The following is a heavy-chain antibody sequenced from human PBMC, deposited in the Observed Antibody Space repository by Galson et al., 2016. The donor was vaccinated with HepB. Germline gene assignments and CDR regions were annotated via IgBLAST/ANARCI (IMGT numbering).Heavy chain of an antibody. CDR3: AKDLLSTRSWYGGIDY. Sequence: LRLSCAASGFTFSLYAMTWVRQAPGKGLECVSAISGSGGTTWNADSVKGRFSISRDNSRNTLYLQMNSLRAEDTAVYYCAKDLLSTRSWYGGIDYWGQGTLVTVSS. CDR1: GFTFSLYA. J-gene: IGHJ4*02. D-gene: IGHD6-13*01. V-gene: IGHV3-23*01. CDR2: ISGSGGTT.